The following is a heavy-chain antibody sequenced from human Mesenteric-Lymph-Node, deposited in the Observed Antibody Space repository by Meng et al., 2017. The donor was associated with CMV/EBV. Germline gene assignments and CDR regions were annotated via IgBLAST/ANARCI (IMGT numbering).Heavy chain of an antibody. Sequence: SVKVSCKASGGTFSSYAISWVRQAPGQGLEWMGGIIPIFGTANYAQKFQGRVTITTDESTSTAYMELSSLRSEDTAVYYCAKDDGQWLAYYFDYWGQGTLVTVSS. CDR1: GGTFSSYA. J-gene: IGHJ4*02. CDR3: AKDDGQWLAYYFDY. V-gene: IGHV1-69*05. D-gene: IGHD6-19*01. CDR2: IIPIFGTA.